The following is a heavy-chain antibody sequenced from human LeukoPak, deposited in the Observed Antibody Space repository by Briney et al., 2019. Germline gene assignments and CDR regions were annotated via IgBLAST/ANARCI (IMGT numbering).Heavy chain of an antibody. CDR3: AKGASGSYHTPYDY. Sequence: GRSLRLSCAASGFTFSSYGMHWVRQAPGKGLEWVAVISYDGSNKYYADSVKGRFTISRDNSKNTLYLQMNSLRAEDTAVYYCAKGASGSYHTPYDYWGQGSLVTVSS. J-gene: IGHJ4*02. CDR2: ISYDGSNK. D-gene: IGHD1-26*01. V-gene: IGHV3-30*18. CDR1: GFTFSSYG.